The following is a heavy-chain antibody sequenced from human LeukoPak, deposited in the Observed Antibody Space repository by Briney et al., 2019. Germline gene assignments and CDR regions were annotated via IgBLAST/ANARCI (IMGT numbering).Heavy chain of an antibody. CDR2: ISWNSGSI. Sequence: GGSLRLSCAASGFTFDDYAMHWVRQAPGKGLEWVSGISWNSGSIGYADSVKGRFTISRDNAKNSLYLQMNSLRAEDTALYYCAKDITAAAGTPYYFDYWGQGTLVTVSS. D-gene: IGHD6-13*01. J-gene: IGHJ4*02. CDR1: GFTFDDYA. V-gene: IGHV3-9*01. CDR3: AKDITAAAGTPYYFDY.